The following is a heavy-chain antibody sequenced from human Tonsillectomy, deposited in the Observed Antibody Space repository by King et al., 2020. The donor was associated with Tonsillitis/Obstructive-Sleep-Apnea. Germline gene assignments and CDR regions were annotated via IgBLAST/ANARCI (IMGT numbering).Heavy chain of an antibody. J-gene: IGHJ6*02. Sequence: VQLVESGGGLVKPGGSLRLSCAASGSTFSDYYMSWIRQAPGKGLEWVSYISSSSSYTNYADSVKGRFTISRDNAKNSLYLQMNSLRAEDTAVYYFASDSNDFWIGLNYYYGMDVWGQGTTVTVSS. CDR2: ISSSSSYT. CDR1: GSTFSDYY. V-gene: IGHV3-11*06. D-gene: IGHD3-3*01. CDR3: ASDSNDFWIGLNYYYGMDV.